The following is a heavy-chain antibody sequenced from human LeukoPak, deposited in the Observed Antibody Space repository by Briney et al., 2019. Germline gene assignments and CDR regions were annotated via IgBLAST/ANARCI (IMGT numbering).Heavy chain of an antibody. Sequence: GGSLRLSCAASGFTFSSYAMGWVRQAPGKGLEWVSAISGSGGSTYYADSVKGRFTISRDNAKNSLDLQMNSLRAEDTAVYYCARGGGSSSWGQGTLVTVSS. CDR2: ISGSGGST. D-gene: IGHD6-6*01. CDR1: GFTFSSYA. V-gene: IGHV3-23*01. CDR3: ARGGGSSS. J-gene: IGHJ5*02.